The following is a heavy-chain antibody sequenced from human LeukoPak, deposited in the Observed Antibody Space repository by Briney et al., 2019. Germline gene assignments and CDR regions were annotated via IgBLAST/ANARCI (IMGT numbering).Heavy chain of an antibody. CDR1: GFTFSSYA. CDR2: ISGSGGST. CDR3: AKVPDYYGSGSPENP. J-gene: IGHJ5*02. Sequence: GGSLRLSCAASGFTFSSYAMSWVRQAPGKGLEWVSAISGSGGSTYYADSVKGRFTISRDDSKNTLYLQMNSLRAEDTAVYYCAKVPDYYGSGSPENPWGQGTLVTVSS. V-gene: IGHV3-23*01. D-gene: IGHD3-10*01.